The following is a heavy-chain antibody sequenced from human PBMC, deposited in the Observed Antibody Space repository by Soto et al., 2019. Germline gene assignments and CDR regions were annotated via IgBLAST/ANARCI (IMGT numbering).Heavy chain of an antibody. CDR2: IIPLFGTT. Sequence: QVHLVQSGAEVRKPGSSVKVSCKTSGGTFSTYTIYWVRQAPGQGLEWMGRIIPLFGTTRYAQNFQDRVTITAEESTSTTYMELSSLRAEDTALYYCARRLDDRADEGLDVWGEGTAVTVSA. V-gene: IGHV1-69*18. J-gene: IGHJ3*01. CDR3: ARRLDDRADEGLDV. CDR1: GGTFSTYT. D-gene: IGHD3-16*01.